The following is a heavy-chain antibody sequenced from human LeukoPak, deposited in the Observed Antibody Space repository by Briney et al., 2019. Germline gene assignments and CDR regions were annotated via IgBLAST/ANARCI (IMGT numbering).Heavy chain of an antibody. Sequence: AASVKVSCKASGYTFTSYAMHWVRQAPGQRLEWMGWINAGNGNTKYSQKFQGRVTITRDTSASIAYMELSSLRSEDTAVYYCAREGGVDGEEGAFDIWGQGTVVTVTS. CDR2: INAGNGNT. CDR1: GYTFTSYA. V-gene: IGHV1-3*01. CDR3: AREGGVDGEEGAFDI. J-gene: IGHJ3*02. D-gene: IGHD3-16*01.